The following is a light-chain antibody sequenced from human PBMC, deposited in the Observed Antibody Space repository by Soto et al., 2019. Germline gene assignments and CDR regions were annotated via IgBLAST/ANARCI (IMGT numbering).Light chain of an antibody. V-gene: IGLV9-49*01. Sequence: QTVVTQPPSASASLGASVTLTCTLSSAYSNYKVDWYQQRPGKGPRFVMRVGTGGIVGSKGDGIPDRFSVLGSGLNRYLTIKNIQEEDESDYHCGADHGSGSNFEFGGGTKLTVL. CDR3: GADHGSGSNFE. J-gene: IGLJ2*01. CDR1: SAYSNYK. CDR2: VGTGGIVG.